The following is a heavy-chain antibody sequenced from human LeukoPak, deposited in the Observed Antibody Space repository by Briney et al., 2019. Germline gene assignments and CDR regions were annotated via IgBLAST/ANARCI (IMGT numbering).Heavy chain of an antibody. D-gene: IGHD3-10*01. CDR1: GFTFSSYG. Sequence: GGSLRLSCAASGFTFSSYGMHWVRQAPGKGLEWVAVISYDGSNKYYADSVKGRFTISRDNAKNSLYLQMDSLRAEDTAVYYCARVWFGSFDYWGQGTLVTVSS. J-gene: IGHJ4*02. CDR3: ARVWFGSFDY. V-gene: IGHV3-30*03. CDR2: ISYDGSNK.